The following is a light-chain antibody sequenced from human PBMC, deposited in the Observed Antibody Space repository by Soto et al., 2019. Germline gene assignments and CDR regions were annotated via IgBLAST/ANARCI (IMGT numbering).Light chain of an antibody. Sequence: IVMTQSPLSLSVTPGEAASISCMSSARRLHKNGYNYVDWYMQKPGQSPQLLIYLGSNRASGVPDRFSGSGSDTYFTLEISRVEADDVGVYYCMQPLENFRTFGQGTKVDIK. CDR2: LGS. CDR3: MQPLENFRT. V-gene: IGKV2-28*01. CDR1: ARRLHKNGYNY. J-gene: IGKJ1*01.